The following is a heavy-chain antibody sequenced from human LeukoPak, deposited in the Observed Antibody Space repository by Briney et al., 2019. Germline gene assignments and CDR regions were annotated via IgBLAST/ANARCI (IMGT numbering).Heavy chain of an antibody. CDR3: VRLRRNSDTSGFYYYYDF. D-gene: IGHD3-22*01. Sequence: GGSLRISCAASGYTFSSYSINWVRQAPGKGLEWVSSISVRSNYIYYADSVRGRFRISRDDARDSLYLQMNSLRAEDTAVYYCVRLRRNSDTSGFYYYYDFWGQGTLVTVSS. J-gene: IGHJ4*02. V-gene: IGHV3-21*01. CDR1: GYTFSSYS. CDR2: ISVRSNYI.